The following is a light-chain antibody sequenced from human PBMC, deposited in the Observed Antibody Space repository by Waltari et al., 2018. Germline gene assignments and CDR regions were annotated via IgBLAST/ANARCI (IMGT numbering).Light chain of an antibody. J-gene: IGKJ1*01. CDR2: WSS. CDR1: QSVLFSSSNKNY. CDR3: QQYYSGRT. V-gene: IGKV4-1*01. Sequence: DIVMTQSPDSLAVSLGERATLNCKSSQSVLFSSSNKNYLAWYQQKPGQPPKLLIYWSSTRESGVPDRFSGSGSGRDFTLTISSLQAEDVAVYYCQQYYSGRTFGQGTKVEIK.